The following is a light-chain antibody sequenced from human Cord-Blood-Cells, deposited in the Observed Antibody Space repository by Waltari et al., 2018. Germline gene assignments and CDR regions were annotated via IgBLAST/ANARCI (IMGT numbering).Light chain of an antibody. CDR1: QSISSW. Sequence: DIQMTQSPSTLSASVGDRVTITCRASQSISSWLAWYQQKPGKAPKLLIYKAFRLESGVPSRFSGSGSGTEFTLTISSLQPDDFATYYCQQYNSSFGQGTKVEIK. CDR2: KAF. J-gene: IGKJ1*01. V-gene: IGKV1-5*03. CDR3: QQYNSS.